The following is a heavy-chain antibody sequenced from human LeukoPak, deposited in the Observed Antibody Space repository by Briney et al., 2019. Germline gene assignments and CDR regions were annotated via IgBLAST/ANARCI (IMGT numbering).Heavy chain of an antibody. D-gene: IGHD1-26*01. Sequence: GGSLRLSCAASGFTFSYYTMIWVRQAPGRGLEWVSFISSSSTYIYYADSVKGRFTIPRDNAKNSLYLQMNSLRAEDTAVYYCAYGATVFDYWGQGTLVTVSS. J-gene: IGHJ4*02. V-gene: IGHV3-21*04. CDR1: GFTFSYYT. CDR3: AYGATVFDY. CDR2: ISSSSTYI.